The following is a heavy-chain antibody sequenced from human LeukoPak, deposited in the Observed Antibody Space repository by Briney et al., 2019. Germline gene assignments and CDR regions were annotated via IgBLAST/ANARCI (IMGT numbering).Heavy chain of an antibody. Sequence: SETLSLTCGVHGVSITSYHWSWIRQSPREALEWIGEIAPSGYTIYNPSLKSRVTMSVATAKNQLPLSLTSSTAAHTAIYYCARIRCGQTEHRCYNYWGRGALVTVSS. D-gene: IGHD3-10*01. CDR3: ARIRCGQTEHRCYNY. CDR1: GVSITSYH. CDR2: IAPSGYT. J-gene: IGHJ4*02. V-gene: IGHV4-34*10.